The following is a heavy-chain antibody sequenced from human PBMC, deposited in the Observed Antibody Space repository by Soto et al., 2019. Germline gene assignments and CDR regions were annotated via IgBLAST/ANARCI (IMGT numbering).Heavy chain of an antibody. CDR2: FTRRGNI. CDR3: AREYAPGSPNYDY. J-gene: IGHJ4*02. CDR1: GFTFSDYS. Sequence: EVQLLESAGGLVQPGGSLRVSCAASGFTFSDYSMSWVRQAPGRGLEWVSTFTRRGNIYYADSVKGRFTISRDNSKSTLYLQMDSLRAEDTALYYCAREYAPGSPNYDYWGLGTLVTVSS. V-gene: IGHV3-23*01. D-gene: IGHD3-10*01.